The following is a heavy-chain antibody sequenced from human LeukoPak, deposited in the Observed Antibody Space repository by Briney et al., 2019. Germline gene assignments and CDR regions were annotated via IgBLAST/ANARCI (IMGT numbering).Heavy chain of an antibody. Sequence: PGGSLRLSCAASGFTFTSYTMNWVRQAPGKGLEWVSYITSSSSTIYYADSVKGRFTMPRDNAENSLYLQVNSLRAEDTAVYYCARNFDSWGQGTLVTVSS. V-gene: IGHV3-48*01. J-gene: IGHJ4*02. D-gene: IGHD3-9*01. CDR2: ITSSSSTI. CDR3: ARNFDS. CDR1: GFTFTSYT.